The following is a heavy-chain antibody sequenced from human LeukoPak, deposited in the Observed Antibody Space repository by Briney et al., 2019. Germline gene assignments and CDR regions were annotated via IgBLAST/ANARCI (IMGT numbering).Heavy chain of an antibody. CDR2: INHSGST. D-gene: IGHD3-9*01. V-gene: IGHV4-34*01. Sequence: PSETLSLTCAVYGGSFSGYYWSWIRQSPGKGLEWIGEINHSGSTNYNPSLKSRVTISVDTSKNQFSLKLSSVTAADTAVYYCASVLTGAQFYYYYGMDVWGQGTTVTVSS. CDR1: GGSFSGYY. J-gene: IGHJ6*02. CDR3: ASVLTGAQFYYYYGMDV.